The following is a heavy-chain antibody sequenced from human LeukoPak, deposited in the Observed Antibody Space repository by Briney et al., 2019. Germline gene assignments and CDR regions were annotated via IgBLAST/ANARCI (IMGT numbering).Heavy chain of an antibody. J-gene: IGHJ4*01. Sequence: PGGSLRLSCAASGFSFSNYEMNWVRQAPGKGLEWVSYISSSGSIMYSADAVKGRFTISRDNAKKSLYLQMTSLTAEDTAVYYCARDRGAYCGGDCYLGFDYWGRGTLVTVSS. CDR2: ISSSGSIM. V-gene: IGHV3-48*03. CDR3: ARDRGAYCGGDCYLGFDY. D-gene: IGHD2-21*02. CDR1: GFSFSNYE.